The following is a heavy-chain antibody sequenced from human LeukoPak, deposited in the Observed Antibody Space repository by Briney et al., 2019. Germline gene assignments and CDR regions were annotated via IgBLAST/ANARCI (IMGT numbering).Heavy chain of an antibody. CDR2: ISYDGSNK. CDR3: ARDWGDGRGSYSDY. J-gene: IGHJ4*02. CDR1: GFTFSSYA. D-gene: IGHD1-26*01. V-gene: IGHV3-30-3*01. Sequence: GGSLRLSCAASGFTFSSYAMHWVRQAPGKGLEWVAVISYDGSNKYYADSVKGRFTISRDNSKNTLYLQMNSLRAEDTAVYYCARDWGDGRGSYSDYWGQGTLVTVSS.